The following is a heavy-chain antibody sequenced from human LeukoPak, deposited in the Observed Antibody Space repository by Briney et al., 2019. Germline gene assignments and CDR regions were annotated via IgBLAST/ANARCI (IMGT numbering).Heavy chain of an antibody. CDR2: IYSDNT. V-gene: IGHV3-66*03. CDR1: GFTFSTYN. Sequence: GGSLRLSCAASGFTFSTYNMNWVRQAPGKGLEWVSFIYSDNTHYSDSVKGRFTISRDNSKNTLYLQMNSLRAEDTAVYYCAKDRSRWAVTATFDYWGQGTLITVSS. D-gene: IGHD2-21*02. J-gene: IGHJ4*02. CDR3: AKDRSRWAVTATFDY.